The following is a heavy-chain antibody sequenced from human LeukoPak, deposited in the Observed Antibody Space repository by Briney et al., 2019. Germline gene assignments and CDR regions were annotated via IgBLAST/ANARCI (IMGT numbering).Heavy chain of an antibody. J-gene: IGHJ4*02. V-gene: IGHV4-30-2*01. D-gene: IGHD6-13*01. CDR3: AREKAAGVFDY. CDR2: TYHSGST. Sequence: PSETLSLTCAVSGGSISSGGYSWSWIRQPPGKGLEWIGYTYHSGSTYYNPSLKSRVAISVDRSKNQFSLKLSSVTAADTAVYYCAREKAAGVFDYWGQGTLVTVSS. CDR1: GGSISSGGYS.